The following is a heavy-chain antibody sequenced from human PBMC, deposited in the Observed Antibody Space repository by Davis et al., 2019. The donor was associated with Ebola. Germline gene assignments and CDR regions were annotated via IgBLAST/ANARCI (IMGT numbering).Heavy chain of an antibody. Sequence: PGRSLTPSCAAAGFTFSVYWMHWVRQAPGKGLVLVSRINNDGTIISYADSVRGRFSISRDNAQNTLFLQMNNLRADDTAVYYCVRWNDLWGQGTLVTVS. CDR2: INNDGTII. CDR3: VRWNDL. CDR1: GFTFSVYW. J-gene: IGHJ5*02. D-gene: IGHD1-1*01. V-gene: IGHV3-74*01.